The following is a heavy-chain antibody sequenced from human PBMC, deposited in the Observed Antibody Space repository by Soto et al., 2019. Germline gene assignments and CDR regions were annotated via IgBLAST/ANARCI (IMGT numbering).Heavy chain of an antibody. J-gene: IGHJ6*02. V-gene: IGHV1-46*01. CDR3: AKDIHYAASNSYFFYGLDV. Sequence: ASVNVSCKASGYAFSSYFVHWVRQAPGQGLEWLGLINPNGGRTTYAQKFQGRITMTRDTSSNTVYMDLSGLRSEDTAVYYCAKDIHYAASNSYFFYGLDVWGQGTTVTVSS. CDR2: INPNGGRT. D-gene: IGHD3-16*01. CDR1: GYAFSSYF.